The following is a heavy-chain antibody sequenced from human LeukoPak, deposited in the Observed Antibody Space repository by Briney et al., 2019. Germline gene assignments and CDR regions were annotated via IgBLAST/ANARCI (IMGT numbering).Heavy chain of an antibody. CDR2: ISGSGGST. J-gene: IGHJ4*02. CDR1: GFTFNSYA. Sequence: PGGSLRLSCAASGFTFNSYAMSWARQAPGKGLEWVSTISGSGGSTYYADSVKGRFTISRDSSKNTLFLQMNRLRPEDAAVYYCAKAPVTTCRGAYCYPFDYWGQGTLVTVSS. V-gene: IGHV3-23*01. D-gene: IGHD2-21*01. CDR3: AKAPVTTCRGAYCYPFDY.